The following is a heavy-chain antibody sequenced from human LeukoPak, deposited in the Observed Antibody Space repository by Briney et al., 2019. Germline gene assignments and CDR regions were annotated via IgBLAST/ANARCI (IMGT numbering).Heavy chain of an antibody. CDR1: GFTFSDYS. D-gene: IGHD6-19*01. CDR2: ISSSSDFI. J-gene: IGHJ4*02. Sequence: GGSLRLSCAASGFTFSDYSMNWVRQAPGKGLEWVSYISSSSDFIYYADSVKGRFTISRDNSKNTLYLQMNSLRAEDTAVYYCARIGSGWYWDYWGQGTLVTVSS. V-gene: IGHV3-21*05. CDR3: ARIGSGWYWDY.